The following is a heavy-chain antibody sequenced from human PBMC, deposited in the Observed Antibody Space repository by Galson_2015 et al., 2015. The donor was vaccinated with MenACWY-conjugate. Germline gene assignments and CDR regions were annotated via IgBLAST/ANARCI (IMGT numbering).Heavy chain of an antibody. CDR3: ARDRKGLIASLPSNYFDP. V-gene: IGHV3-74*01. CDR1: GFTFSDYW. J-gene: IGHJ5*02. D-gene: IGHD6-6*01. CDR2: IDRDGSRP. Sequence: SLRLSCAASGFTFSDYWMHWVRQVPGKGLEWVSRIDRDGSRPTYADSVKGRFTISRDNAKKTLYLQMDSLRDEDTAMYFCARDRKGLIASLPSNYFDPWGQGTLVTVSS.